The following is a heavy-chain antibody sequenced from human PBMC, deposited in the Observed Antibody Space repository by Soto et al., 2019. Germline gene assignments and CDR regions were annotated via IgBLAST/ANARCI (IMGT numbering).Heavy chain of an antibody. CDR3: AREAKRIAAAGTGDVDY. J-gene: IGHJ4*02. V-gene: IGHV3-66*01. CDR1: GFTVSSNY. D-gene: IGHD6-13*01. CDR2: IYSGGST. Sequence: EVQLVESGGGLVQPGGSLRLSCAASGFTVSSNYMSWVRQAPGKGLEWVSVIYSGGSTYYADSVKGRFTISRDNSXNXPYLQMNSLRAEDTAVYYCAREAKRIAAAGTGDVDYWGQGTLVTVSS.